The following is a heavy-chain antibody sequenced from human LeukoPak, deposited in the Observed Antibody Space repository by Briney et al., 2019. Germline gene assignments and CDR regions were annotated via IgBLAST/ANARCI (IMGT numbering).Heavy chain of an antibody. D-gene: IGHD3-16*01. J-gene: IGHJ3*02. CDR1: GFTFSSYS. Sequence: GGSLRLSCAASGFTFSSYSMNWVRQAPGKGLEWVSSISSSSSYIYYADSVKGRFIISRGNSKNTLSLQMNSLTAGDTAVYYCVRGPRYYDDSGFHYGVFDIWGQGTVVTVSS. CDR2: ISSSSSYI. V-gene: IGHV3-21*04. CDR3: VRGPRYYDDSGFHYGVFDI.